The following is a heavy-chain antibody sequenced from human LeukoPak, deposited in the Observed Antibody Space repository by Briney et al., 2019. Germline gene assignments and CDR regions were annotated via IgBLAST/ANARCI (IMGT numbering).Heavy chain of an antibody. D-gene: IGHD3-3*02. CDR1: GGSIGSSSYY. Sequence: SETLSLTCTVSGGSIGSSSYYWGWIRQPPGKGLEWIGSIYYSGSTYYNPSLKSRVTISVDTSKNQFSLKLSSVTAADTAVYYCARATVRGHLDYWGQGTLVTVSS. V-gene: IGHV4-39*07. CDR2: IYYSGST. CDR3: ARATVRGHLDY. J-gene: IGHJ4*02.